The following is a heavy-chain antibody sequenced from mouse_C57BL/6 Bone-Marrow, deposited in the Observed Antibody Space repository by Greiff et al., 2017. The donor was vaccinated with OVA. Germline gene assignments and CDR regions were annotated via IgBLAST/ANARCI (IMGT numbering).Heavy chain of an antibody. CDR3: ARESFYYGSSYVGAMDY. J-gene: IGHJ4*01. V-gene: IGHV3-6*01. CDR1: GYSITSGYY. D-gene: IGHD1-1*01. Sequence: EVKVEESGPGLVKPSQSLSLTCSVTGYSITSGYYWNWIRQFPGNKLEWMGYISYDGSNNYNPSLKNRISITRDTSKNQFFLKLNSVTTEDTATYYCARESFYYGSSYVGAMDYWGQGTSVTVSS. CDR2: ISYDGSN.